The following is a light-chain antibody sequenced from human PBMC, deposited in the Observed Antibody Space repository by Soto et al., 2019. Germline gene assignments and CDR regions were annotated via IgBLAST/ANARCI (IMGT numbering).Light chain of an antibody. CDR3: QQYNNWPRT. CDR2: GAS. Sequence: EIVMTQSPATLSVSPGERATLSCMASQSVSSNLAWYQQKPGQAPRLLIYGASTRATGIPARFSGSGYGTEVTLTISSLQSEDFAVYYCQQYNNWPRTFGQGTKVEIK. J-gene: IGKJ1*01. CDR1: QSVSSN. V-gene: IGKV3-15*01.